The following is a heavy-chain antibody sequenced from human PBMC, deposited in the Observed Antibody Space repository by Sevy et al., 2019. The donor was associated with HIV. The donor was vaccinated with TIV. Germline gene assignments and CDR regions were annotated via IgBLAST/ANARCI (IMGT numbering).Heavy chain of an antibody. D-gene: IGHD5-12*01. CDR1: GFTFSSYA. J-gene: IGHJ6*03. CDR2: ISYDGSNK. CDR3: ARDPRRGGYSGYVYYYYMDV. Sequence: GGSLRLSCAASGFTFSSYAMHWIRQAPGKGLEWVAVISYDGSNKYYADSVKGRFTISRDNSKNTLYLQMNSLRAEDTAVYYCARDPRRGGYSGYVYYYYMDVWGKGTTVTVSS. V-gene: IGHV3-30-3*01.